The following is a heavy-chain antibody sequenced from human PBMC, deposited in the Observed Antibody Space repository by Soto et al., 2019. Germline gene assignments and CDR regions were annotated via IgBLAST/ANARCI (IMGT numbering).Heavy chain of an antibody. D-gene: IGHD4-17*01. J-gene: IGHJ4*02. V-gene: IGHV4-31*03. CDR3: AKDNSHYGGNFVFDY. CDR2: IYYSGST. CDR1: GCSISSGGYY. Sequence: SETLSLTCTVSGCSISSGGYYWSWIRQHPGKGLEWIGYIYYSGSTYYNPSLKSRVTISRDTAKNPLSLQMNSVTAEDTALYYCAKDNSHYGGNFVFDYWGQGTLVTVSS.